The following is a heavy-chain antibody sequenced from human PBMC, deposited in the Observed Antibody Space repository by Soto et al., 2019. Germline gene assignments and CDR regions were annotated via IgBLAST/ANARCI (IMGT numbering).Heavy chain of an antibody. D-gene: IGHD3-10*01. CDR3: ARVSCGSGSYLYDYYYMDV. V-gene: IGHV4-34*01. J-gene: IGHJ6*03. CDR2: INHSGRT. Sequence: SETLSLTCAVYGGSFSGYYWSWIRQPPGKGLKWIGEINHSGRTNYNPSLKSRHTISVDTSKKQFSLKLSSVSFATTGVYYWARVSCGSGSYLYDYYYMDVWGKGTTFTFSS. CDR1: GGSFSGYY.